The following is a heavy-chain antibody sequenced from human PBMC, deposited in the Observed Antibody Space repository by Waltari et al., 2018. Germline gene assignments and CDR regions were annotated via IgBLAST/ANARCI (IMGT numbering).Heavy chain of an antibody. Sequence: QVQLVQSGAEVKKPGASVKVSCKAYGYTFTGNYTHWVRQTPGQGLEWMGWINPNSGGTNYAQKFQGRVTMTRDTSISTAYMELSRLRSDDTAVYYCARANQYDFWSGYQYDYWGQGTLVTVSS. CDR3: ARANQYDFWSGYQYDY. J-gene: IGHJ4*02. D-gene: IGHD3-3*01. CDR2: INPNSGGT. V-gene: IGHV1-2*02. CDR1: GYTFTGNY.